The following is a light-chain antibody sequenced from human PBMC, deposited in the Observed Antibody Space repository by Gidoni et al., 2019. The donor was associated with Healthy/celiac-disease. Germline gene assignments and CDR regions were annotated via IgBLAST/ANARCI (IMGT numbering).Light chain of an antibody. CDR3: QQYGSSPQT. J-gene: IGKJ1*01. Sequence: EVMLTPSPATLSLSPGEGATLSCGGSQRVSSSYLAWYQQKPGLSPRLLIYDASSRATGIPDRFSGSGSGTDFTLTISRLEPEDFAVYYCQQYGSSPQTFGQGTKVEIK. CDR1: QRVSSSY. V-gene: IGKV3D-20*01. CDR2: DAS.